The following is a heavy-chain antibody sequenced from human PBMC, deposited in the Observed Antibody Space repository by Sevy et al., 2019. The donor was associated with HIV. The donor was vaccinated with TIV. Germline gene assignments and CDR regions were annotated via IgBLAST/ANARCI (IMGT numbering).Heavy chain of an antibody. Sequence: GGSLRLSCAASGFTFSSYAMSWVRQAPGRGLERVSGTSGSGSRTDYADSVKGRFTISRDNSKNMLYLQMNSLRAEDTAVYYCAKPFGASITVFGVVNTNPLDVWGQGTTVTVSS. V-gene: IGHV3-23*01. D-gene: IGHD3-3*01. CDR3: AKPFGASITVFGVVNTNPLDV. CDR1: GFTFSSYA. CDR2: TSGSGSRT. J-gene: IGHJ6*02.